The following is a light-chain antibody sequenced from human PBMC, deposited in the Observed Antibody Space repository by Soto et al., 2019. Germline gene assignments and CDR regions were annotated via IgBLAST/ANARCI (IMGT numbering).Light chain of an antibody. CDR3: CSYAGTYTYV. CDR1: SSDVGGYNY. Sequence: QSVLTQPRSVSGSPGQSVTISCTGTSSDVGGYNYVSWYQHHPGKAPKLMIYDVTKWPSGVPDRFSGSKSGNTASLTISGLQADDEADYYCCSYAGTYTYVFGTGTKLTVL. J-gene: IGLJ1*01. CDR2: DVT. V-gene: IGLV2-11*01.